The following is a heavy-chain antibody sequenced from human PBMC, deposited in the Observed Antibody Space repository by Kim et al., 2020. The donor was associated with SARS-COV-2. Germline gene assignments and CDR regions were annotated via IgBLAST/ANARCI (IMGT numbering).Heavy chain of an antibody. CDR1: GFTFSSYS. J-gene: IGHJ4*02. CDR2: ISSSSSYI. V-gene: IGHV3-21*01. CDR3: ARDLLPYYFDY. Sequence: GGSLRLSCAASGFTFSSYSMNWVRQAPGKGLEWVSSISSSSSYIYYADSVKGRFTISRDNAKNSLYLQMNSLRAEDTAVYYCARDLLPYYFDYWGQGTLVTVSS.